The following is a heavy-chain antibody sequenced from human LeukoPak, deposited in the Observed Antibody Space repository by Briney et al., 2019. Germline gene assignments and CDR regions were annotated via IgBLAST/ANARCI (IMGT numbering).Heavy chain of an antibody. D-gene: IGHD2-2*01. J-gene: IGHJ1*01. V-gene: IGHV1-8*01. Sequence: ASVKVSCKASGCDFTSFGVNWVRQAPGQGLEWMGWVNPNSGNTGYAQKFQGRVTMTRDTSISTAYLELSSLRSEDTAVYYCARGHGTYCSSTSCPSFQHWGQGTLVTVSS. CDR2: VNPNSGNT. CDR3: ARGHGTYCSSTSCPSFQH. CDR1: GCDFTSFG.